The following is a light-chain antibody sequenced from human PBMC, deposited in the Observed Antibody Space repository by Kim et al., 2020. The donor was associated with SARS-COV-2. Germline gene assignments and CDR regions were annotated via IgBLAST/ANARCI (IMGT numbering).Light chain of an antibody. CDR2: AAS. J-gene: IGKJ1*01. V-gene: IGKV1-39*01. CDR3: QQTYSSPRT. Sequence: AYVGDRVTIPCRASQYSSSYLNLDQQKAGKAPNLLLYAASFLQSGVPSRFSGSESGTDFTLTINSLQPEDFATYYCQQTYSSPRTFGQGTKVDIK. CDR1: QYSSSY.